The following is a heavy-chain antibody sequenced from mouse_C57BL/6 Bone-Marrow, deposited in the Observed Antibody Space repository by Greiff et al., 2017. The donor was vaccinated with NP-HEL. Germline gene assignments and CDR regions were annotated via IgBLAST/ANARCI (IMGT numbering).Heavy chain of an antibody. J-gene: IGHJ1*03. V-gene: IGHV1-61*01. CDR3: ARWDYDRFDV. Sequence: VQLQQPGAELVRPGSSVKLSCKASGYTFTSYWMDWVKQRPGQGLEWIGNIYPSDSETHYNQKFKDKATLTVDKSSSTAYMQLSSLTSEDSAVYYCARWDYDRFDVGGTGNTVSVSS. D-gene: IGHD2-4*01. CDR1: GYTFTSYW. CDR2: IYPSDSET.